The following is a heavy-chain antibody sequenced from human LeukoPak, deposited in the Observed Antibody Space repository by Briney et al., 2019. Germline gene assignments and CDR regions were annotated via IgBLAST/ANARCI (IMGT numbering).Heavy chain of an antibody. V-gene: IGHV4-59*01. CDR3: ARDFRQTYYYGSGSLGWFDP. CDR2: IYYSGST. D-gene: IGHD3-10*01. CDR1: GGSISSYY. Sequence: SETLSLTCTVSGGSISSYYWSWIRQPPGKGLEWIGYIYYSGSTNYNPSLKSRVTISVDTSKNQFSVKLSSVTAADTAVYYCARDFRQTYYYGSGSLGWFDPWGQGTLVTVSS. J-gene: IGHJ5*02.